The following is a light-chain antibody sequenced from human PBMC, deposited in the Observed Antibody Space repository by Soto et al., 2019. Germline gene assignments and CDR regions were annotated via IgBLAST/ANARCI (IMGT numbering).Light chain of an antibody. CDR2: AAS. CDR3: QQSFSDPPLS. V-gene: IGKV1-39*01. J-gene: IGKJ4*01. Sequence: DIQLTQSPSSLSASVGDRVTITCRASQSVTTYLNWSQQKPGKAPKLLISAASSLRDGVPSRFSGSGSGTVFTLPINSLHPEDFATYYCQQSFSDPPLSFGGGTRVEVK. CDR1: QSVTTY.